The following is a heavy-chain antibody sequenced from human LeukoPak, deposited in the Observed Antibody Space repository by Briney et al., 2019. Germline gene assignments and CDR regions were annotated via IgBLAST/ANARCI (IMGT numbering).Heavy chain of an antibody. CDR1: GGSVNSGGYY. Sequence: PSETLSLTCTVSGGSVNSGGYYWTWLHQHPGKGLEWLGYIYYSGRTYYNPSLKSRITISLDTSKNQFSLNLTSVSAADTAFYFCARSSDYGDYDWGQGTLITVSS. D-gene: IGHD4-17*01. CDR3: ARSSDYGDYD. CDR2: IYYSGRT. V-gene: IGHV4-31*03. J-gene: IGHJ4*02.